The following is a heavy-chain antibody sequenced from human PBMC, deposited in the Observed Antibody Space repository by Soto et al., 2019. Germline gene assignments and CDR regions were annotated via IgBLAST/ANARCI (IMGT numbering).Heavy chain of an antibody. CDR1: GGSMSSYY. Sequence: PSETLSLTCTVSGGSMSSYYWTLIRQPPGKGLEWIGFIHYGGGTVYNPALRSRVTVTVETSKKQFSLNLSSVTAADTAVYYCVGARYGGVADTYYESWGQGYXVTVSS. J-gene: IGHJ4*02. D-gene: IGHD3-22*01. CDR2: IHYGGGT. CDR3: VGARYGGVADTYYES. V-gene: IGHV4-59*01.